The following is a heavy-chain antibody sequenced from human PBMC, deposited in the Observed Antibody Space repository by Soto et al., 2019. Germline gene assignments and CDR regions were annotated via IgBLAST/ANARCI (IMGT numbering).Heavy chain of an antibody. J-gene: IGHJ6*03. D-gene: IGHD1-7*01. CDR1: GDSVSSNSSA. CDR2: TYYRSRWYN. V-gene: IGHV6-1*01. Sequence: SQTLSLTCAISGDSVSSNSSAWNWIRLSPSRGLEWLARTYYRSRWYNDYAVSVRSRITVNPDTSKNQFSLQLTSVTPEDTAVYYCAGTTSHQWYYMDVWGKGTTVTVSS. CDR3: AGTTSHQWYYMDV.